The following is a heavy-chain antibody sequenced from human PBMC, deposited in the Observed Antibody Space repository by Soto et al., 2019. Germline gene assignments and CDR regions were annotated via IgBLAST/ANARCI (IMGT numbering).Heavy chain of an antibody. V-gene: IGHV3-23*01. J-gene: IGHJ5*01. CDR1: GFTFTSYA. D-gene: IGHD2-15*01. CDR2: VTNTGGIT. Sequence: EVQLLESGGGLVQPGGSLRLSCVASGFTFTSYAMTWVRQLPGKGLEWVSSVTNTGGITHYANSVKGRFTISRDNSKNTVYLQMNSLRAEDTAIYYCAKIYRSCTYSNCYSRSPPDSWGQGTLVTVSA. CDR3: AKIYRSCTYSNCYSRSPPDS.